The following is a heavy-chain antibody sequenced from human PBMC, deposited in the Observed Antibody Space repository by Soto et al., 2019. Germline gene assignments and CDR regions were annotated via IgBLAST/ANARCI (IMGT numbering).Heavy chain of an antibody. Sequence: QVQLVQSGAEVKKPGASVKVSCKASGYTFTSYGISWVRQAPGQGLEWMGWISAYNGYTKYAQKLQGSVTMTTERSSSTTSLCPWGLRDDHTAVYYSVREEPANLDWGQGTTVTVSS. V-gene: IGHV1-18*01. J-gene: IGHJ1*01. CDR3: VREEPANLD. CDR2: ISAYNGYT. D-gene: IGHD2-2*01. CDR1: GYTFTSYG.